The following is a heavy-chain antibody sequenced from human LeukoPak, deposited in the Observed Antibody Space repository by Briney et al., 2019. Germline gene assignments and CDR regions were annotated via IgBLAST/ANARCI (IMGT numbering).Heavy chain of an antibody. CDR1: GYTFTSYY. CDR2: INPSGGST. Sequence: EASVKVSCKASGYTFTSYYMHWVRQAPGQGLEWMGIINPSGGSTSYAQKFQGRVTMTRDTSTSTAYMELSSLRSEDTAAYYCARDGRGYSDYDFRYFDYWGQGTLVTVSS. CDR3: ARDGRGYSDYDFRYFDY. V-gene: IGHV1-46*01. J-gene: IGHJ4*02. D-gene: IGHD5-12*01.